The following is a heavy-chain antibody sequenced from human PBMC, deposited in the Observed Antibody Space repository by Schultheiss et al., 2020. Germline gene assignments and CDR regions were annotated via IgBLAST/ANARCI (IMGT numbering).Heavy chain of an antibody. CDR1: GGSVSSSSYY. CDR3: ARSSPSLIDY. V-gene: IGHV4-61*01. D-gene: IGHD6-19*01. Sequence: SQTLSLTCTVSGGSVSSSSYYWSWIRQPPGKGLEWIGYIYYSGSTNYNPSLKSRVTISVDTSKNQFSLKLSSVTAADTAVYYCARSSPSLIDYWGQGTLVTVSS. CDR2: IYYSGST. J-gene: IGHJ4*02.